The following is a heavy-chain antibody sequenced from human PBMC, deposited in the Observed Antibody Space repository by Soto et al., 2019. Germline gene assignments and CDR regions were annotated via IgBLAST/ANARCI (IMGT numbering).Heavy chain of an antibody. CDR3: AKDGGYSYGPYDY. CDR2: ISSSSSTI. CDR1: GFTFGSYS. V-gene: IGHV3-48*01. D-gene: IGHD5-18*01. J-gene: IGHJ4*02. Sequence: EVQLVESGGGLVQPGGSLRLSCAASGFTFGSYSMNWVRQAPGKGLEWVSYISSSSSTIYYADSVEGRFTISRDNAKNSLYLKMNSLRAEDTAVYYCAKDGGYSYGPYDYWGQGTLVTVSS.